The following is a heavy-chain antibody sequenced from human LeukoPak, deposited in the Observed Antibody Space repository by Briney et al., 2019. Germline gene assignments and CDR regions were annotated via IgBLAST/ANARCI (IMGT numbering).Heavy chain of an antibody. J-gene: IGHJ4*02. CDR2: INPNTGDT. Sequence: GASVKVSCKASGYTFTGYYLYWVRQAPGQGLEWMGWINPNTGDTNYAQKFQGRVSMTRDTSISTAYMELSRLRSDDTAAYYCARDSPKWELGDYYFDYWGQGTLVTVSS. D-gene: IGHD1-26*01. CDR1: GYTFTGYY. CDR3: ARDSPKWELGDYYFDY. V-gene: IGHV1-2*02.